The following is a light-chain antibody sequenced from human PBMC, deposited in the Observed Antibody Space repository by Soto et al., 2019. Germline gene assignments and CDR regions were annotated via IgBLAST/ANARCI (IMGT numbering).Light chain of an antibody. CDR2: EVS. J-gene: IGLJ1*01. V-gene: IGLV2-14*01. CDR3: SSYSIRSNVF. Sequence: QSALTQPASVSGSPGQSITISCTGTSSDVGNYNYVSWYQQHPAKAPKLMIFEVSNRPSGISSRFSGSKSGNTASLTISGVHYEDAADDDFSSYSIRSNVFFGTQTRVTV. CDR1: SSDVGNYNY.